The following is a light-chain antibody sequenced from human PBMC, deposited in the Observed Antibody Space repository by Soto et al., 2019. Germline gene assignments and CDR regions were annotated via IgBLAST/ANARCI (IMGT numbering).Light chain of an antibody. V-gene: IGKV3-15*01. CDR3: QQYKNWPGYT. Sequence: EIEMTQSPATLSLSPGEGATLSCRTSQSVGYSLAWYQQKPGLAPRLLIYGASTRVTGIPDRFSGSGSGTEFTLTISSLQSEDFAVYYCQQYKNWPGYTFGQGTKLEIK. CDR1: QSVGYS. CDR2: GAS. J-gene: IGKJ2*01.